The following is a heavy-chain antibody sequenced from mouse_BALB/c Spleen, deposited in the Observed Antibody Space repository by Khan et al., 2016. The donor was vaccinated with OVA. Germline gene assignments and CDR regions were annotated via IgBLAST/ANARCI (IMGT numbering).Heavy chain of an antibody. V-gene: IGHV1-7*01. CDR2: INPRTGYT. D-gene: IGHD1-1*01. CDR1: GYTFINYW. J-gene: IGHJ2*01. Sequence: QVQLQQSGAELAKPGASVKMSCKASGYTFINYWILWVKQRPGQGLEWIGYINPRTGYTEYNQNFKDKATLTADKSSSTAYMQLSRLTSEDSAVYYCARRGLRWYFDYWGQGTTLTVSS. CDR3: ARRGLRWYFDY.